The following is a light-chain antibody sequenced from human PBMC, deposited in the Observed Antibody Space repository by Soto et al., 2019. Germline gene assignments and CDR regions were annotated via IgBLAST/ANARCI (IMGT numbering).Light chain of an antibody. CDR3: QKYNSPPRT. CDR2: AAS. V-gene: IGKV1-27*01. CDR1: QGITSY. Sequence: IQVTQSPSSLSASVGDRVTITCRASQGITSYLAWYQQKPGKAPKLLIYAASALQTGVSSRFSGSGYGTDFSLTISSLQPEDVATYFCQKYNSPPRTFGQGTKVELK. J-gene: IGKJ1*01.